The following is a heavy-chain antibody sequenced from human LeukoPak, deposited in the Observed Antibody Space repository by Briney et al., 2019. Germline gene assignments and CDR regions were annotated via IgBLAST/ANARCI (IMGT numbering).Heavy chain of an antibody. CDR1: GFTIGSYA. CDR2: ILSDGSLQ. D-gene: IGHD5-12*01. J-gene: IGHJ4*02. V-gene: IGHV3-30*04. Sequence: GGFLRLSCAASGFTIGSYAIHWVRQAPGKGLEWVAVILSDGSLQNSADSVRGRFIISRDNSKNTLFLQMSSLRPEDTSVYYFARGAIKGSDNLLGEWGQGTLVTVSS. CDR3: ARGAIKGSDNLLGE.